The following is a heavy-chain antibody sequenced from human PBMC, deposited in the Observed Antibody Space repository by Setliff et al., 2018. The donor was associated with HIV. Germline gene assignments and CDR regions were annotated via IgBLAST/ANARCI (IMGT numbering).Heavy chain of an antibody. CDR1: GYTFTSYP. CDR2: INTSGGSA. D-gene: IGHD2-21*02. V-gene: IGHV1-46*01. J-gene: IGHJ4*02. CDR3: ALLNHIVVVTALLPGDY. Sequence: RASVKVSCKASGYTFTSYPMHWVRQAPGQGLEWMGVINTSGGSAGYAEKFRGRVTMTRDTSTSTVYMDLRNLRSEDTAVYYCALLNHIVVVTALLPGDYWGQGTPVTVSS.